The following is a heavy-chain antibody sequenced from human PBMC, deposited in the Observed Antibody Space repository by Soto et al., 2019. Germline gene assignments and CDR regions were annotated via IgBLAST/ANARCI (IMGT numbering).Heavy chain of an antibody. V-gene: IGHV3-23*01. CDR2: ISGSGGST. Sequence: PGGSQRLSCAASGFTFSSYARSWVRQAPGKGLEWVSAISGSGGSTYYADSVKGRFTISRDNSKNTLYLQMNSLRAEDTAVYYCAKDHFGLLAGPVDYWGQGTLVTVSS. CDR1: GFTFSSYA. D-gene: IGHD6-13*01. CDR3: AKDHFGLLAGPVDY. J-gene: IGHJ4*02.